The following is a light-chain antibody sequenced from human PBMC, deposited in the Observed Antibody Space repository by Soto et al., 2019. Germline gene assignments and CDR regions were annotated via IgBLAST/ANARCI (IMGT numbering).Light chain of an antibody. CDR3: QQYGSSPPWT. J-gene: IGKJ1*01. CDR1: QSINTW. CDR2: KAS. Sequence: DIQMTQSPSTLSASIGDRVTITCRASQSINTWLAWYQQKPGKAPKLLIYKASTLESGVPSRFSGSGSGTEFTLTIGCLQLDDFAVYYCQQYGSSPPWTFGQGTKVDIK. V-gene: IGKV1-5*03.